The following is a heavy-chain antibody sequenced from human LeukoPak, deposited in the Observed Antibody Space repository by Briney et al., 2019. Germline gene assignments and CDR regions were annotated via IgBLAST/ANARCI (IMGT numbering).Heavy chain of an antibody. Sequence: PVGSLRLSCAASGLTFSDYYMSWIRQAPGKGLEWGSYISGIGSTVYYAASVRGRFTISRDNAKNSLFLQMNSLRGEDTAVYYCARDRGNSDPGDWFDSWGQGTVVTVSS. CDR1: GLTFSDYY. CDR2: ISGIGSTV. CDR3: ARDRGNSDPGDWFDS. J-gene: IGHJ5*01. V-gene: IGHV3-11*04. D-gene: IGHD4-23*01.